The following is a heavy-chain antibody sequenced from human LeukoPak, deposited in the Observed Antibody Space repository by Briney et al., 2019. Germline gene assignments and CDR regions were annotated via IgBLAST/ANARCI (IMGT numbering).Heavy chain of an antibody. CDR1: GGSFSGYY. CDR2: INHSGST. D-gene: IGHD6-6*01. Sequence: SETLSLTCAVYGGSFSGYYWSWIRQPPGKGLEWIGEINHSGSTNYNPPLKSRVTISVDTSKNQFSLKVSSVTAADTAVYYCARGTSSYYSDYMDVWGKGTPVTVSS. V-gene: IGHV4-34*01. CDR3: ARGTSSYYSDYMDV. J-gene: IGHJ6*03.